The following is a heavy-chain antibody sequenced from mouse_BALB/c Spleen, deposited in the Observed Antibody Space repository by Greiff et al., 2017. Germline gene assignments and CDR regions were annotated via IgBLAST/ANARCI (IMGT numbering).Heavy chain of an antibody. V-gene: IGHV1-69*02. Sequence: QVQLQQPGAELVKPGASVKLSCKASGYTFTSYWMHWVKQRPGQGLEWIGEIDPSDSYTNYNQKFKGKATFTVDTSSSTAYMQFNSLTSEDSAVYYCARSWGSTVYAMDYWGQGTSVTVSS. CDR3: ARSWGSTVYAMDY. D-gene: IGHD1-1*01. CDR2: IDPSDSYT. J-gene: IGHJ4*01. CDR1: GYTFTSYW.